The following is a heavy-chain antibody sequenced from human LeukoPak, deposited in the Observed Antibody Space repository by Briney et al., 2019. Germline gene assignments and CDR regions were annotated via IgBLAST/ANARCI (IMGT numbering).Heavy chain of an antibody. V-gene: IGHV4-39*01. D-gene: IGHD2-2*01. Sequence: SETLSLTCTVSGDSISSSNYYWGWLRQHPGKGRGWNGSIYYSGSNYYNPSLKSRITICVDTSKTQFSLKLRSVPAAATPGYYRAGLGGVVLPSYSYYYYMDVWGKGTTVTVSS. CDR2: IYYSGSN. CDR1: GDSISSSNYY. CDR3: AGLGGVVLPSYSYYYYMDV. J-gene: IGHJ6*03.